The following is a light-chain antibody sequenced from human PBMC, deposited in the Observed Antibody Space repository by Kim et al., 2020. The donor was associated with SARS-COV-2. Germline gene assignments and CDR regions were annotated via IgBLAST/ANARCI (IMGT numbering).Light chain of an antibody. J-gene: IGLJ3*02. V-gene: IGLV1-36*01. Sequence: QSVLTQPPSVSEAPRQRVTISCSGSSSNIGNKAVNWYQQLPGKAPKLLIYYDDLLPSGVSDRFSGSKSGTSASLAISGLQSEDEADYYCAAWDDSLNGQVFGGGTQLTVL. CDR1: SSNIGNKA. CDR3: AAWDDSLNGQV. CDR2: YDD.